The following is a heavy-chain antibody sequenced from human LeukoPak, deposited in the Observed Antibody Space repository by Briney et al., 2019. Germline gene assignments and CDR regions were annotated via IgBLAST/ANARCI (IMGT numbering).Heavy chain of an antibody. V-gene: IGHV1-24*01. CDR3: ATGDAISSGYYWGPFDY. Sequence: ASVKVSCKVSGYTLTELSMHWVRQAPGKGLEWMGGFDPEDGETIYAQKFQGRVTMTEDTSTDTAYMELSSLRSEDTAAYYCATGDAISSGYYWGPFDYWGQGTLVTVSS. D-gene: IGHD3-22*01. CDR2: FDPEDGET. CDR1: GYTLTELS. J-gene: IGHJ4*02.